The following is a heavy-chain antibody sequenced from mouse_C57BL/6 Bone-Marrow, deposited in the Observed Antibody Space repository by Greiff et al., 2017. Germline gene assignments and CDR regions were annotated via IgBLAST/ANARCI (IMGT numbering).Heavy chain of an antibody. CDR3: TTLNDYDWYFDV. V-gene: IGHV14-4*01. J-gene: IGHJ1*03. Sequence: VQLQQSGAELVRPGASVKLSCTASGFNIKDDYMHWVKQRPEPGLEWIGWIDPENGDTEYASKFQGKATIQADTSSNTAYLQLSSLTSEDTAVYYCTTLNDYDWYFDVWGTGITVTVSS. CDR1: GFNIKDDY. D-gene: IGHD2-4*01. CDR2: IDPENGDT.